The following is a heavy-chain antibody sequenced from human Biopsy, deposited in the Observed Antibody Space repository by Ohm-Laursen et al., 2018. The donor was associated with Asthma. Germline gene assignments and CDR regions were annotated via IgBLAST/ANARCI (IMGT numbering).Heavy chain of an antibody. CDR2: ISYSIEYSGST. D-gene: IGHD6-19*01. Sequence: GTLSLTCTVSGGSLSGYYWSWIRQSPGKGLEWIGYISYSIEYSGSTNYNPSLKSRVTISVDTSKNQFSLKLSSVTAADTAVYYCARDGSSVAGTPYGMDVWGQGTTVTVSS. J-gene: IGHJ6*02. CDR1: GGSLSGYY. CDR3: ARDGSSVAGTPYGMDV. V-gene: IGHV4-59*12.